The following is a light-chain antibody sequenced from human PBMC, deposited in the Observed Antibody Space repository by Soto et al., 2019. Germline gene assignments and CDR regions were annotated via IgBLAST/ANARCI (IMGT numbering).Light chain of an antibody. CDR2: KAS. V-gene: IGKV1-5*03. J-gene: IGKJ2*01. CDR3: QQYNSYPYT. CDR1: QSISSW. Sequence: MTQSPSTLSASVGDRVTITCRASQSISSWLAWYQQKPGKAPKLLIYKASSLESGVPSRFSGSGSGTEFTLTISSLQPDDFAAYYCQQYNSYPYTFGQGTKVDTK.